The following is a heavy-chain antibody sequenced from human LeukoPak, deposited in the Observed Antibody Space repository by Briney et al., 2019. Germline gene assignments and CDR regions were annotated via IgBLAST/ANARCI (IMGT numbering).Heavy chain of an antibody. Sequence: GASVKVSCKACGGTCSSYAFSWVRRAPGQGVEWMGGIIPIVGAANYAQKSQGRVTITPAEPTSTAYMDLSSLQSQDTPVYYWATPPPRGWLQSSPQSFDYWGQGTLATVSS. CDR1: GGTCSSYA. V-gene: IGHV1-69*01. D-gene: IGHD5-24*01. CDR2: IIPIVGAA. CDR3: ATPPPRGWLQSSPQSFDY. J-gene: IGHJ4*02.